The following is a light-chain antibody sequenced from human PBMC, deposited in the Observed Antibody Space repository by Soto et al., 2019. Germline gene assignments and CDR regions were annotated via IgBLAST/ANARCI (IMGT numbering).Light chain of an antibody. CDR1: QSGLYSSNNKNY. CDR3: QQYYSTPRLT. Sequence: DIVMTQSPDSLAVSLGERATLNCNSSQSGLYSSNNKNYLAWYQQKPGQPPKLLIYWASTRESGVPDRFSGSGSGTDFTLTISSLQAEDVAVYYCQQYYSTPRLTFGGGTKVDIK. CDR2: WAS. V-gene: IGKV4-1*01. J-gene: IGKJ4*01.